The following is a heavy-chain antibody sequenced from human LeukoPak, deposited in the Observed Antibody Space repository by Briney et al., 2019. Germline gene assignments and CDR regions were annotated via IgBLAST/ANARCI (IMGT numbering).Heavy chain of an antibody. J-gene: IGHJ4*02. CDR2: IYYSGST. V-gene: IGHV4-59*01. CDR1: GGSISSYY. D-gene: IGHD4-17*01. CDR3: ARERRGYGDVYFDY. Sequence: PSETLSLTCTVSGGSISSYYWSWIRQPPGKGLEWIGYIYYSGSTNYNPSLKSRVTISVDTSKNQFSLKLSSVTAADTAVYYCARERRGYGDVYFDYWGQGTLVTVSS.